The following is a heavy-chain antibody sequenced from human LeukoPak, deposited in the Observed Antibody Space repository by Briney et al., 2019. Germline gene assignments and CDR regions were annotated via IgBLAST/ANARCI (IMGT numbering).Heavy chain of an antibody. Sequence: GGSLRLSCAASGFTFSSYEMNWVRQAPGKGLEWVSYISSSGSTIYYADSVKGRFTISRDNAKNSLYLQMNSLRAEDTAVYYCARTEGILTGYYPHYYYYYYMDVWGKGTTVTVSS. J-gene: IGHJ6*03. CDR1: GFTFSSYE. CDR2: ISSSGSTI. CDR3: ARTEGILTGYYPHYYYYYYMDV. D-gene: IGHD3-9*01. V-gene: IGHV3-48*03.